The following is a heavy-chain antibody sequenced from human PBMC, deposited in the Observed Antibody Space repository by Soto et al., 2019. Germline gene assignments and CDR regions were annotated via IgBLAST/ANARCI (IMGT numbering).Heavy chain of an antibody. CDR1: GGSISSGGCY. J-gene: IGHJ6*03. V-gene: IGHV4-31*03. CDR2: IYYSGST. Sequence: QVQLQESGPGLVKPSQTLSLTCTVSGGSISSGGCYWSWIRQHPGKGLEWIGYIYYSGSTYYNPSLKSRVTISVDTSKNQFSLKLSSVTAADTAVYYCARGNGSGSYIYYYYMDVWGKGTTVTVSS. D-gene: IGHD3-10*01. CDR3: ARGNGSGSYIYYYYMDV.